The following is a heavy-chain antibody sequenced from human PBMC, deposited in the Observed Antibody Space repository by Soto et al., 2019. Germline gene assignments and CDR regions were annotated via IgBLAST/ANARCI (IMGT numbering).Heavy chain of an antibody. CDR3: ARAVYYFDY. J-gene: IGHJ4*02. V-gene: IGHV4-59*01. CDR1: GGSISSYY. CDR2: IYYSGST. D-gene: IGHD2-8*01. Sequence: SETLSLTCTVSGGSISSYYWSWIRQPPGKGLEWIGYIYYSGSTNYNPSLKSRVTISVDTSKNQFSLKLSSVTAADTAVYYCARAVYYFDYWGQGTLVTVSS.